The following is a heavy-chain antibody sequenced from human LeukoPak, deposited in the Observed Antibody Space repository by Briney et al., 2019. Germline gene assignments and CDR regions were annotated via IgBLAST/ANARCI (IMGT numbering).Heavy chain of an antibody. CDR2: IYYSGST. CDR1: GGSISSGGYY. V-gene: IGHV4-31*03. CDR3: ARASPVYFDY. Sequence: SETLSLTCTVSGGSISSGGYYWSWIRQHPGKGLEWIGYIYYSGSTYYNPSLKSRVTISVDTSKSQFSLKLSSVTAADTAVYYCARASPVYFDYWGQGTLVTVSS. J-gene: IGHJ4*02.